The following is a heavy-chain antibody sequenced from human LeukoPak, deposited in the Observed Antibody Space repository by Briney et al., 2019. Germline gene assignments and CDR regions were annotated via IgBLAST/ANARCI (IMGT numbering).Heavy chain of an antibody. V-gene: IGHV1-2*02. CDR1: GYTFTRCY. CDR3: ARDLLDYDILTGYYRHLAFDI. Sequence: ASVKLSCKASGYTFTRCYTNWGRQSPGQGLRWVGGTNTNSGGTDYAQKFQGRVIMTTDTSISTAYMQLSRLRTDDTAVYYCARDLLDYDILTGYYRHLAFDIWGQGTMVTVSS. CDR2: TNTNSGGT. J-gene: IGHJ3*02. D-gene: IGHD3-9*01.